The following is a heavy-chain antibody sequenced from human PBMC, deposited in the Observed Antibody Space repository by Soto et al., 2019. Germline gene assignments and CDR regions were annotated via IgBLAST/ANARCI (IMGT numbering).Heavy chain of an antibody. CDR3: AKVFYYDKELWFDP. D-gene: IGHD3-22*01. Sequence: EVQLLESGGGLVQPGGSLRLSCAASGFTFSSYGMTWVRQAPGEGLEWVSSISASGANRHYADSVKGRFTISRDNSNDTLYLQLNSLRAEDTAIYYCAKVFYYDKELWFDPWGQGALVTVSS. CDR1: GFTFSSYG. J-gene: IGHJ5*02. CDR2: ISASGANR. V-gene: IGHV3-23*01.